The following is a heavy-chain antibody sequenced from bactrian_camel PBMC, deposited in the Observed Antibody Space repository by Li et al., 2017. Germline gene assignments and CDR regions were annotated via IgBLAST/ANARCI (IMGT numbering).Heavy chain of an antibody. CDR3: AAGEFLSREPPFCTVVDHIPPDFGY. CDR2: DSDGST. CDR1: GDTTSGYC. D-gene: IGHD6*01. V-gene: IGHV3S68*01. J-gene: IGHJ6*01. Sequence: HVQLVESGGGSVQTGGSLRVSCALSGDTTSGYCMGWFRQAPGKEREAVATYDSDGSTSYRDSVKGRFTISKDDAKRTLYLQMNNLQPEDTGMYTCAAGEFLSREPPFCTVVDHIPPDFGYWGQGTQVTVS.